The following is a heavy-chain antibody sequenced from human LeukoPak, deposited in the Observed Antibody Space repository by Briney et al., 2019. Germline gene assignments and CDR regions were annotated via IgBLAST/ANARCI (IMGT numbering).Heavy chain of an antibody. CDR1: GGTFSSYA. CDR3: ARAAYGGQPLGWFDP. Sequence: SVKVSCKASGGTFSSYAISWVRQAPGQGLEWMGRIIPILGIANYAQKFQGRVTITADKSTSTAYMELSSLRSEDTAVYYCARAAYGGQPLGWFDPWGQGTLVTVSS. D-gene: IGHD4-23*01. V-gene: IGHV1-69*04. CDR2: IIPILGIA. J-gene: IGHJ5*02.